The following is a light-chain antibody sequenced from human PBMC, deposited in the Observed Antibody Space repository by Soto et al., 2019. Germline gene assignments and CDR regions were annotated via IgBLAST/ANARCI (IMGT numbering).Light chain of an antibody. Sequence: EIVLTQSPGTLSLSPGERATLSCRASQSVTSNYLAWYQQKPGQAPRLLLFGASIRDTGIPDRVSGSGSGTYFTLTIRRLESEDFAVYYCHQYGSSPGTFGQGTKVEIK. CDR1: QSVTSNY. CDR2: GAS. V-gene: IGKV3-20*01. CDR3: HQYGSSPGT. J-gene: IGKJ1*01.